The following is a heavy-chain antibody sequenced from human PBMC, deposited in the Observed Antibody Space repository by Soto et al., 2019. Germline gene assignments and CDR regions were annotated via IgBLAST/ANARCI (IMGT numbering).Heavy chain of an antibody. CDR3: ARNIVVVVAGDAFDI. V-gene: IGHV4-61*01. CDR1: GGSVSSGSHQ. CDR2: IYYTGST. D-gene: IGHD2-15*01. J-gene: IGHJ3*02. Sequence: ETLSLTCTVSGGSVSSGSHQWSWIRQSPGKGLEWIGYIYYTGSTNYNPSLKSRGTISVDTSKNQFSLKLSSVTAADTAVYYYARNIVVVVAGDAFDIWGQGTMVTVSS.